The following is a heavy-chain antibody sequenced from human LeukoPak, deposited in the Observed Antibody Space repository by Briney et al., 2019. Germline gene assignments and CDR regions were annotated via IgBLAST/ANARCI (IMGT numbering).Heavy chain of an antibody. CDR1: GASISSGSYS. CDR3: AREGDVDTAMVLGWFDP. J-gene: IGHJ5*02. D-gene: IGHD5-18*01. V-gene: IGHV4-30-2*01. CDR2: IYHSGST. Sequence: PSETLSLTCAVSGASISSGSYSWSWIRQPPGKGLEWIVYIYHSGSTYYNPSLKSRVTISVDTSKNQFSLKLSSVTAADTAVYYCAREGDVDTAMVLGWFDPWGQGTLVTVSS.